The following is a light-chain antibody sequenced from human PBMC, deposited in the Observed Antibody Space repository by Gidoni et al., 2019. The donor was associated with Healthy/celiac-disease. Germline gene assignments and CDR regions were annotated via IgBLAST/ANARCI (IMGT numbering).Light chain of an antibody. V-gene: IGKV1-39*01. J-gene: IGKJ5*01. CDR1: QSISSY. Sequence: DIQLVQSPSSRSASVGDRVTITCRASQSISSYLNWYQQKPGQAPKLLIYAASSWQSGIPSRFSGSGSGTEFTLTISSLQPEDFATYYCQQSYSTPPTTFGGGTQLEIK. CDR2: AAS. CDR3: QQSYSTPPTT.